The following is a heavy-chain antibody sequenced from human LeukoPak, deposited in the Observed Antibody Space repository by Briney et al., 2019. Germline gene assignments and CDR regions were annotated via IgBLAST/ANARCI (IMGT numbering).Heavy chain of an antibody. V-gene: IGHV3-74*01. J-gene: IGHJ4*02. CDR1: GFTFSSYW. CDR3: AREWSYSGGYYNDY. D-gene: IGHD3-10*01. Sequence: PGGSLRLSCAASGFTFSSYWMHWVRQAPGKGLVWVSRINTDGSSTSYADSVKGRFTISRDNAKNTLYLQMNSLRAEDTAVYYCAREWSYSGGYYNDYWGQGTLVTVSS. CDR2: INTDGSST.